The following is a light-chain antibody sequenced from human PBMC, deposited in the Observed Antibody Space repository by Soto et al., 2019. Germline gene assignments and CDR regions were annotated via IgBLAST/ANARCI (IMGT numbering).Light chain of an antibody. CDR1: QFVSSGY. J-gene: IGKJ5*01. Sequence: EIVLTQSPGTLSLSPGERATLSCRASQFVSSGYLAWYQQKPGQAPRLLIYDASNRASGIPDRFSGSGSGTDFTLAISRLEPEDFAVYYCQQYGSSPRTFGQGTRLEFK. V-gene: IGKV3-20*01. CDR3: QQYGSSPRT. CDR2: DAS.